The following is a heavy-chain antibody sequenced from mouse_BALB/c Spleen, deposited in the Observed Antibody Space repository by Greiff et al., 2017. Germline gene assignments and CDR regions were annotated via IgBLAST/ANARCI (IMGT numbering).Heavy chain of an antibody. D-gene: IGHD2-4*01. J-gene: IGHJ4*01. CDR2: ISDGGSYT. Sequence: EVMLVESGGGLVKPGGSLKLSCAASGFTFSDYYMYWVRQTPEKRLEWVATISDGGSYTYYPDSVKGRFTISRDNAKNNLYLQMSSLKSEDTAMYYCARDPLMIPYAMDYWGQGTSVTVSS. CDR3: ARDPLMIPYAMDY. CDR1: GFTFSDYY. V-gene: IGHV5-4*02.